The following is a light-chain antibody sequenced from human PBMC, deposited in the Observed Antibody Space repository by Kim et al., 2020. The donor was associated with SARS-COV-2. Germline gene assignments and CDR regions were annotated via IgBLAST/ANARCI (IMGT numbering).Light chain of an antibody. V-gene: IGLV3-25*03. CDR1: ALPKQY. J-gene: IGLJ3*02. Sequence: SYELTQPPSVSVSPGQTARITCSGDALPKQYAYWYQQKPGQAPVLVIYKDSERPSGIPERFSGSSSGTTVTLTISGVQVEDEADYYCQSADSSDWVFGGG. CDR3: QSADSSDWV. CDR2: KDS.